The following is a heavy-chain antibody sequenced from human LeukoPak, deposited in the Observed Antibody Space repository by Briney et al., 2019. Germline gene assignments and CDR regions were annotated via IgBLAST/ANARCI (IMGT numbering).Heavy chain of an antibody. CDR2: INPNSGGT. Sequence: GASVKVSCKASGYTFTGYYMHWVRQATGQGLEWMGWINPNSGGTNYAQKFQGWVTMTRDTSISTAYMELSRLRSDDTAVYYCAREYGETSPNWFDPWGQGTLVTVSS. D-gene: IGHD3-10*01. J-gene: IGHJ5*02. CDR1: GYTFTGYY. CDR3: AREYGETSPNWFDP. V-gene: IGHV1-2*04.